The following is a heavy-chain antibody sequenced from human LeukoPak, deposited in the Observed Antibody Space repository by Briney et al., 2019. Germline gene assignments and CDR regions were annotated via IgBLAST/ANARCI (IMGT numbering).Heavy chain of an antibody. CDR3: ARDLVGDY. CDR2: IYYSGST. Sequence: SETLSLTCTVSGGSISSSSYYWGWIRQPPGKGLEWIGSIYYSGSTYYNPSLKSRVTISVDTSKNQFSLKLSSVTAADTAVYYCARDLVGDYWGRGTLVTVSS. CDR1: GGSISSSSYY. V-gene: IGHV4-39*07. J-gene: IGHJ4*02. D-gene: IGHD3-3*01.